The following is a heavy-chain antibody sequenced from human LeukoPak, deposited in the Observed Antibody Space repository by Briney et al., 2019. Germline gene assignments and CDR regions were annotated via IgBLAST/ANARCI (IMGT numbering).Heavy chain of an antibody. CDR3: ARQPYGDFPYYYYGMDV. J-gene: IGHJ6*02. CDR2: IYYSGST. Sequence: SETLSLTCTVSGGSISSSSYYWGWIRQPPGKGLEWIGSIYYSGSTYYNPSLKSRVTISVDTSKNQFSLKLSSVTAADTAVYYRARQPYGDFPYYYYGMDVWGQGTTVTVSS. V-gene: IGHV4-39*07. D-gene: IGHD4-17*01. CDR1: GGSISSSSYY.